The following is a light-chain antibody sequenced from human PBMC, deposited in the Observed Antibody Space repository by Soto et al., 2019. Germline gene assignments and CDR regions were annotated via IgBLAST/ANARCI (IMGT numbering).Light chain of an antibody. CDR2: KAS. CDR1: QSISSS. CDR3: QQYNTYWT. Sequence: DIQMTQSPSTLSASVGDRVTITCRASQSISSSLAWYQQKPGKAPKLLIYKASSLESGVPSRFSGSGSGTDFTLTISSLQPDDSATYYCQQYNTYWTFGQGTKVEIK. J-gene: IGKJ1*01. V-gene: IGKV1-5*03.